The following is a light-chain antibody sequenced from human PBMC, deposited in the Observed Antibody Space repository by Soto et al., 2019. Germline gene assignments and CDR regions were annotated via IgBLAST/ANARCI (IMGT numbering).Light chain of an antibody. V-gene: IGKV1-5*01. J-gene: IGKJ1*01. Sequence: DIQMTQSPSTLSASVGDRVTITCRASQSISSWLAWYQQKPGKAPKLLMYDASNLESGVPLRFSGSGSGTELTLTISSLQPDDFATYYCQQYKSYWTFGQGTKVDIK. CDR1: QSISSW. CDR2: DAS. CDR3: QQYKSYWT.